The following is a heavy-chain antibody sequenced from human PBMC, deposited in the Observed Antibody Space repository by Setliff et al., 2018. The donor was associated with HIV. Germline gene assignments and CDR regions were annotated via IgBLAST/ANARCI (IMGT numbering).Heavy chain of an antibody. J-gene: IGHJ6*02. V-gene: IGHV1-18*01. CDR1: GYTFTSYG. Sequence: ASVKVSCKASGYTFTSYGISWVRQAPGQGLEWMGWISAYNGNRHYAQKVQGRVTMTTDTSTSTAYMELRSLRSDDTAVYYCARDHCSSSGFYEYSYYGMDVWGQGTTVTVSS. CDR3: ARDHCSSSGFYEYSYYGMDV. CDR2: ISAYNGNR. D-gene: IGHD2-2*01.